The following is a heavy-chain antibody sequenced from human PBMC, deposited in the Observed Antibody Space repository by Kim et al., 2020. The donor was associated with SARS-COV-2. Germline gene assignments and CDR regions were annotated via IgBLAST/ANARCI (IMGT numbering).Heavy chain of an antibody. J-gene: IGHJ6*02. CDR2: ISAYNGNT. D-gene: IGHD3-9*01. CDR3: ARPGASENYDILTGYYYREYYGMDV. Sequence: ASVKVSCKASGYTFTSYGISWVRQAPRQGLEWMGWISAYNGNTNYAQKLQGRVTMTTDTSTSTAYMELRSLRSDDTAVYYCARPGASENYDILTGYYYREYYGMDVWGQGTTVTVSS. CDR1: GYTFTSYG. V-gene: IGHV1-18*01.